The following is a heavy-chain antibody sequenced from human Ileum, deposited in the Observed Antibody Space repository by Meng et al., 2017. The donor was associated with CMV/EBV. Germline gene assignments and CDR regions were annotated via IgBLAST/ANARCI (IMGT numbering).Heavy chain of an antibody. CDR2: IYSGGTT. D-gene: IGHD6-19*01. Sequence: GGSLRLSCAVSGLTVSSNYMSWVRQAPGKGLEWVSVIYSGGTTGYADSVRGRFTISRDKSKNMLYLQMNSLRVEDTAVYYCERSSGWYAFDMWGQGTMVTVSS. J-gene: IGHJ3*02. CDR1: GLTVSSNY. CDR3: ERSSGWYAFDM. V-gene: IGHV3-53*01.